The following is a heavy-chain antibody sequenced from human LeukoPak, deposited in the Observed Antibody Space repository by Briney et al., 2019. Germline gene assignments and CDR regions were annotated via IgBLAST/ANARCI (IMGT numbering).Heavy chain of an antibody. CDR3: ARSHDYGDNYFDY. CDR2: IYHSGST. D-gene: IGHD4-17*01. CDR1: GGSISSSNW. V-gene: IGHV4-4*02. J-gene: IGHJ4*02. Sequence: PSETLSLTCAVSGGSISSSNWWSWVRQPPGKGLEWIGEIYHSGSTNYNPSLKSRVTISVDTSKNQFSLKLTSVTAADTALYYCARSHDYGDNYFDYWGQGTLVTVSS.